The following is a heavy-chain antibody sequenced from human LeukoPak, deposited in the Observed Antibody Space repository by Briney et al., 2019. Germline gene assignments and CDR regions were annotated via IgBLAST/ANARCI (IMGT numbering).Heavy chain of an antibody. V-gene: IGHV3-21*01. D-gene: IGHD5-18*01. CDR1: GFTFSSYS. J-gene: IGHJ6*04. CDR2: ISSSSSYI. Sequence: GGSLRLSCAASGFTFSSYSMNWVRQAPGKGLEWVSSISSSSSYIYCADSVKGRFTISRDNAKNSLYLQMNSLRAEDTAVYYCARDGGYSYGYGMDVWGKGTTVTVSS. CDR3: ARDGGYSYGYGMDV.